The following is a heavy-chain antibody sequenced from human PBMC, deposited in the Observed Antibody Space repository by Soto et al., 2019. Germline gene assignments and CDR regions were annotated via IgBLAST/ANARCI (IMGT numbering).Heavy chain of an antibody. J-gene: IGHJ4*02. D-gene: IGHD1-7*01. CDR1: GFTFSSYG. V-gene: IGHV3-30*18. CDR2: ISYDGSNK. Sequence: QVQLVESGGGVVQPGRSLRLSCAASGFTFSSYGMHWVRQAPGKGLEWVAVISYDGSNKYYADSVKGRFTISRDNSKNTLYLQMNSLRAEDTAVYYCAKVGHNWNYGADFDYWGQGTLVTVSS. CDR3: AKVGHNWNYGADFDY.